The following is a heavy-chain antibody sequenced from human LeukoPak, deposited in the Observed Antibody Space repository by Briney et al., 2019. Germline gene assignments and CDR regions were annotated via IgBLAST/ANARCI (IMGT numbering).Heavy chain of an antibody. V-gene: IGHV3-15*07. CDR2: IKSKTDGGTT. CDR1: GFTFSNAW. CDR3: TTAYYSGWYPDY. D-gene: IGHD6-19*01. Sequence: GGSLRLSCAASGFTFSNAWMNWVRQAPGKGLEWVGRIKSKTDGGTTDYAAPVKGRFTISRDDSKDTLYLQMNSLKTEDTAVYYCTTAYYSGWYPDYWGQGTLVTVSS. J-gene: IGHJ4*02.